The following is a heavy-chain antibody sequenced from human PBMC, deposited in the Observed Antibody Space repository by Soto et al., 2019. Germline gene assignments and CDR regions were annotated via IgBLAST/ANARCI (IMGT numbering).Heavy chain of an antibody. CDR2: ISAGGSNT. CDR1: GFTCSIYA. V-gene: IGHV3-23*01. J-gene: IGHJ3*02. D-gene: IGHD1-26*01. CDR3: AGWAGATATFDI. Sequence: GSLRLSWAASGFTCSIYAVSWVRQAPGKGLEWVSAISAGGSNTYDADSVKGRFIISRDNSKDTLYLQMNSLRAEDTALYYCAGWAGATATFDIWGQGTTVTVSS.